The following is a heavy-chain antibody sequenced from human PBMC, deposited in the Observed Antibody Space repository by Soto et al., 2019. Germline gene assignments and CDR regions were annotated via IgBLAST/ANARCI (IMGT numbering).Heavy chain of an antibody. CDR2: IFQSGST. D-gene: IGHD6-19*01. CDR1: GGTIRSPDW. V-gene: IGHV4-4*02. Sequence: SETLSLTCGVSGGTIRSPDWWTWVRQPPGKGLEWIGEIFQSGSTNYTPSLESRVTISVDKSKNQFSLTLTTVTAADTAVYFCARGRCRYRSGWSGFDSWGQGILVTVSS. J-gene: IGHJ5*01. CDR3: ARGRCRYRSGWSGFDS.